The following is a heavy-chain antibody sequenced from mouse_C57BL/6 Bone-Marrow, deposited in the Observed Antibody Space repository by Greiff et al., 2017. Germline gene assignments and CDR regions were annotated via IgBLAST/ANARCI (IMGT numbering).Heavy chain of an antibody. D-gene: IGHD1-1*01. CDR2: ISSGGSYT. V-gene: IGHV5-6*01. CDR1: GFTFSSYG. Sequence: EVHLVESGGDLVKPGGSLKLSCAASGFTFSSYGMSWVRQTPDKRLEWVATISSGGSYTYYPDSVKGRFTISRDNAKNTLYLQMSSLKSEDTAMYYCARSGGSSYWGQGTTLTVSS. CDR3: ARSGGSSY. J-gene: IGHJ2*01.